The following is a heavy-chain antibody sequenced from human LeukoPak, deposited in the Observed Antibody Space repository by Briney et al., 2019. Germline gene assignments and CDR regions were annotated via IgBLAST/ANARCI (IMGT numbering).Heavy chain of an antibody. V-gene: IGHV4-34*01. CDR1: GGSLSVYY. Sequence: SETLSLTCAIEGGSLSVYYWSWIRQSPEKGLEWIGEINRSGETSYNPSLKSRVTISADTSQNHFFLKMTSVTAADTAVYYCARTLGYCSSTSCYHFDYWGQGTLVTVSS. J-gene: IGHJ4*02. CDR3: ARTLGYCSSTSCYHFDY. CDR2: INRSGET. D-gene: IGHD2-2*01.